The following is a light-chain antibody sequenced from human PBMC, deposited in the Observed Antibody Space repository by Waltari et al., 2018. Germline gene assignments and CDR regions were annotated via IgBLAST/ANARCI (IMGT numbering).Light chain of an antibody. Sequence: QMTQSPSTRSASVGDRVTISCRASQTISSWLAWYQQKPGKAPRLLIYKASTLESRVSSRFSGSGAGTDFTLTINSLQPNDSATYYCQQFHLYPLTFGGGTKVEIK. J-gene: IGKJ4*01. V-gene: IGKV1-5*03. CDR1: QTISSW. CDR2: KAS. CDR3: QQFHLYPLT.